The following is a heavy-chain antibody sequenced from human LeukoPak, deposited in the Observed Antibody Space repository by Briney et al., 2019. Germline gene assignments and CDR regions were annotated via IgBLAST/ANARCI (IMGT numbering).Heavy chain of an antibody. D-gene: IGHD2-21*02. CDR2: SSSSGSTI. CDR3: ARFPCGGACSRDVAFDI. Sequence: GGSLRLSCAASGFTFSDYYMSWIRQAPGKGLEWVSYSSSSGSTIYYADSVKGRFTISRDNAKNSLYLQMNSLGAEDTAVYYCARFPCGGACSRDVAFDIWGQGTMVTVSS. J-gene: IGHJ3*02. CDR1: GFTFSDYY. V-gene: IGHV3-11*04.